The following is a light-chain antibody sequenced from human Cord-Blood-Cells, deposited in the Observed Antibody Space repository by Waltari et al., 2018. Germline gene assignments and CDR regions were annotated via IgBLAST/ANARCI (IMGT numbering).Light chain of an antibody. Sequence: QSALTQPASVSCSPGQSITTSCTGPSSGVVGYNYVYWYQQNPGKAPTRRIYDVSNRPSWVSNRFSGSKSGNTASLTISGLQAEDEADYYCSSYTSRSAPYVFGTGTQVTVL. CDR2: DVS. CDR3: SSYTSRSAPYV. J-gene: IGLJ1*01. CDR1: SSGVVGYNY. V-gene: IGLV2-14*01.